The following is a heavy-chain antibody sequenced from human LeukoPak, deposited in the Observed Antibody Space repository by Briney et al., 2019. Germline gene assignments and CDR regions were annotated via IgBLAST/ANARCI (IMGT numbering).Heavy chain of an antibody. J-gene: IGHJ6*03. CDR1: GGSISSYY. CDR3: ARDYYGSGSYYYYYYMDV. Sequence: SETLSLTCTVSGGSISSYYWSWIRQPPGKGLEWVGYIYYSGSTNYNPSLKSRVTISVDTSKNQFSLKLSSVTAADTAVYYCARDYYGSGSYYYYYYMDVWGKGTTVTGSS. CDR2: IYYSGST. D-gene: IGHD3-10*01. V-gene: IGHV4-59*01.